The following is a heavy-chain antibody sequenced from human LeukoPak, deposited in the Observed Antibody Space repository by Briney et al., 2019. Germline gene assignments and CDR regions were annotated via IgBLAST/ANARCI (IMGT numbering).Heavy chain of an antibody. Sequence: ASVKVSCKASGYTFTSYYMHWVRQAPGQGLEWMGIINPSGGSTSYAQKFQGRVTMTRDTSTSTVYMELSSLRSEDTAVYYCARDPGGDLYHDAFDIWRQRTMVTVSS. J-gene: IGHJ3*02. CDR2: INPSGGST. D-gene: IGHD4-17*01. V-gene: IGHV1-46*03. CDR3: ARDPGGDLYHDAFDI. CDR1: GYTFTSYY.